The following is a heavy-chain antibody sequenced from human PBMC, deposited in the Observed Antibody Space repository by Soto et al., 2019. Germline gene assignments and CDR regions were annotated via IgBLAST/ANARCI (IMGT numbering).Heavy chain of an antibody. V-gene: IGHV5-10-1*01. D-gene: IGHD6-19*01. J-gene: IGHJ4*02. Sequence: GESLKISCKGSGYSFTSYWISWVRQMPGKGLEWMGRIDPSGPYTNYSPSFQGHVTISADKSISTAYLQWSSLKASDTAMYYCASRPPENLPSGRYEDYWGQGTLVTVSS. CDR3: ASRPPENLPSGRYEDY. CDR1: GYSFTSYW. CDR2: IDPSGPYT.